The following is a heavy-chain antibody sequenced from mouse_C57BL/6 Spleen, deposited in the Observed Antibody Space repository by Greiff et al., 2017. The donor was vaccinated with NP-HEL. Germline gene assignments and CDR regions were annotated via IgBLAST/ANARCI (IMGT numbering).Heavy chain of an antibody. Sequence: QVQLHQPGTELVKPGASVKLSCKASGYTFTRYWLHWVKPRPGHGLEWIGNITPSNGGTNYNEKFKSKATLTVDKSASTAYMQLSSLTPEDSAVYYCARSPDNYAMDYWGQGTSVTVSS. CDR1: GYTFTRYW. V-gene: IGHV1-53*01. J-gene: IGHJ4*01. CDR2: ITPSNGGT. CDR3: ARSPDNYAMDY.